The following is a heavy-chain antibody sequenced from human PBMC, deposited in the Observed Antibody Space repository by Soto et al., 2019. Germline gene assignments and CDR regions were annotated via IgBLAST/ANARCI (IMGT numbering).Heavy chain of an antibody. J-gene: IGHJ5*02. CDR3: ARVGTWVPYYYDSSPYTFENWFEH. V-gene: IGHV4-38-2*01. Sequence: SETLSLTCAVSGYSISSGYYWGWLRPPPGKGLEWIGSIYHVGSTYYNPSLNSRVTLSIDMTNNHVSLILNSVTAADTAVYYCARVGTWVPYYYDSSPYTFENWFEHWGQGTMVTVSS. D-gene: IGHD3-22*01. CDR2: IYHVGST. CDR1: GYSISSGYY.